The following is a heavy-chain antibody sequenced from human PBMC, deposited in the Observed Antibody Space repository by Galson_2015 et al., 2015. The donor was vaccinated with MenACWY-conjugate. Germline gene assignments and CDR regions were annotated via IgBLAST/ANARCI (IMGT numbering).Heavy chain of an antibody. D-gene: IGHD5-18*01. CDR3: ARSQAAMAFYCYGMDV. J-gene: IGHJ6*02. CDR2: ISSSSSYI. V-gene: IGHV3-21*01. CDR1: GFTFSSYS. Sequence: SLRLSCAASGFTFSSYSMNWVRQAPGKGLEWVSSISSSSSYIYYADSEKGRFTISRDNSKNSLYLQMNSLRAEDTAVYYCARSQAAMAFYCYGMDVWGQGTPVTVSS.